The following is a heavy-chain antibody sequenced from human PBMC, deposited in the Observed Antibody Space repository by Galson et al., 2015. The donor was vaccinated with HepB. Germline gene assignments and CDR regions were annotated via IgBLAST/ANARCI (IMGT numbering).Heavy chain of an antibody. CDR1: GFTFDDYA. CDR2: ISWNSGNI. V-gene: IGHV3-9*01. J-gene: IGHJ6*03. CDR3: AKDIGNGYNGYYYYMDV. Sequence: SLRLSCAASGFTFDDYAMHWVRQAPGKGLEWVSGISWNSGNIGYADSVKGRFTISRDNAKNSLYLQMNSLRAEDTALYYCAKDIGNGYNGYYYYMDVWGKGTTDTVSS. D-gene: IGHD5-18*01.